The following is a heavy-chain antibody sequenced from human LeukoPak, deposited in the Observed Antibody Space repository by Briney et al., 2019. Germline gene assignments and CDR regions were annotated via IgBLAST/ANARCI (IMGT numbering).Heavy chain of an antibody. D-gene: IGHD1-26*01. CDR2: IYYSGST. CDR1: GGSISSSSYY. V-gene: IGHV4-39*01. Sequence: SETLSLTCTVSGGSISSSSYYWGWIRQPPGKGLEWIGSIYYSGSTYYNPSLKSRLTISVDTSKNQFSLKLSSVTAADTAVYYCARGADIVGATAFDYWGQGTLVTVSS. CDR3: ARGADIVGATAFDY. J-gene: IGHJ4*02.